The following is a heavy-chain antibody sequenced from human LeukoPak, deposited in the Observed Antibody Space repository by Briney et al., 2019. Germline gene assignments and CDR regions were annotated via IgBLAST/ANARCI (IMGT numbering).Heavy chain of an antibody. D-gene: IGHD1-1*01. J-gene: IGHJ5*02. CDR2: IYYGGTT. V-gene: IGHV4-39*01. CDR3: ARPVPSRLGWFDP. CDR1: GGSISSSTYY. Sequence: SETLSLTCAVSGGSISSSTYYWGWIRQPPGKGLEWIGNIYYGGTTYYNPSLKSRVTISIDTSKNQFSLKLSSVTATDTAVYYCARPVPSRLGWFDPWGQGTLVTVSS.